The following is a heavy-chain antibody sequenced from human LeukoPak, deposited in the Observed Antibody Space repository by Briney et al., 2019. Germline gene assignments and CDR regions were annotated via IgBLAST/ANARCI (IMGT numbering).Heavy chain of an antibody. CDR2: INPNSGDT. J-gene: IGHJ4*02. CDR3: AREKDYCSGGTCYSSGNDY. Sequence: ASVKVSCKASGYIFTGYYMHWVRQAPGQGLEWMGWINPNSGDTNYAQKFQGRVTMTRDTSISTAYMELSRLRSDDTAVYYCAREKDYCSGGTCYSSGNDYWGQGTLVTVSS. CDR1: GYIFTGYY. D-gene: IGHD2-15*01. V-gene: IGHV1-2*02.